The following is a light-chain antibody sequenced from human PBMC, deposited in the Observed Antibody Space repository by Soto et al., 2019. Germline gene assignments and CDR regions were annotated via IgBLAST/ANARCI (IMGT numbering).Light chain of an antibody. CDR1: RSLSSSY. CDR3: QQQGT. CDR2: AAS. Sequence: EIVLTQSPGTLSLSPGERATLSCRASRSLSSSYVVWYQQKPDQAPRLLIYAASMRATGIPDRFSGSGSATEYTLTLSRFEPEDFAVYYCQQQGTFGQGTKLEIK. V-gene: IGKV3-20*01. J-gene: IGKJ2*01.